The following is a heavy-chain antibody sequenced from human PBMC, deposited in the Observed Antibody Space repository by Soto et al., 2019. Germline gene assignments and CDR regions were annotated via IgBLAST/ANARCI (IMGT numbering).Heavy chain of an antibody. CDR3: ARGLRLRGWFDP. D-gene: IGHD4-17*01. J-gene: IGHJ5*02. CDR2: INAGNGNT. Sequence: QVQLVQSGAEEKKPGASVKVSCKASGYTFTSYAMHWVRQAPGQRLEWMGWINAGNGNTKYSQKFQGRVTITRDTSASTAYMELSSLRSEDTAVYYCARGLRLRGWFDPWGQGTLFTVSS. V-gene: IGHV1-3*05. CDR1: GYTFTSYA.